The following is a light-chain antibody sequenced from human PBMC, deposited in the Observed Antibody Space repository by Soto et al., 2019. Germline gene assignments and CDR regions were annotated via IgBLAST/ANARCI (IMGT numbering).Light chain of an antibody. Sequence: DIQMTQSPSTLSASVGDRVTITCRASQSISSWLAWYQQQPGKAPKLLIYDASSLESGVPSRFSGSGSGTEFTLTISSLQPDDFATYYCQQYNSLWTFDQGTKVEIK. CDR1: QSISSW. J-gene: IGKJ1*01. CDR3: QQYNSLWT. CDR2: DAS. V-gene: IGKV1-5*01.